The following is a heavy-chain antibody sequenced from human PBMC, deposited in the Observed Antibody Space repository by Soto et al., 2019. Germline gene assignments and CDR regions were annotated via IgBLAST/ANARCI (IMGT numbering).Heavy chain of an antibody. D-gene: IGHD3-22*01. CDR1: GYIFTSYW. CDR2: IYPGDSDT. J-gene: IGHJ6*02. Sequence: GESLKISCKGSGYIFTSYWIGWVRQMPGKGLEWMGIIYPGDSDTRYSPSFQGQVTISADKSISTAYLQWSSLKASDTAMYYCARLKETSNYYDSICYPKYYYYGMDVWGQLPTVPVS. CDR3: ARLKETSNYYDSICYPKYYYYGMDV. V-gene: IGHV5-51*01.